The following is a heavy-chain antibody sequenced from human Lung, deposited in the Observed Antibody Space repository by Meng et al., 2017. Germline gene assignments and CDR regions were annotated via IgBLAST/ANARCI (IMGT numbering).Heavy chain of an antibody. CDR3: ARFDISSSGRGDY. Sequence: VQLQVSGPGLANPSGTLPLTRAVSGGSITSSTWWSWVRQTPGKGLEWFGEIFHSGSTNYNPPPESRVTISVDKSKNQFSLKVYSVTAADTATYYCARFDISSSGRGDYWGQGILVTVSS. V-gene: IGHV4-4*02. J-gene: IGHJ4*02. D-gene: IGHD1-26*01. CDR1: GGSITSSTW. CDR2: IFHSGST.